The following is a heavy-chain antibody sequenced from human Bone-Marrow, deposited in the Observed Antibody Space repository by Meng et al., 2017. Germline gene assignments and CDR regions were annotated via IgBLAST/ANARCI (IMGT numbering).Heavy chain of an antibody. V-gene: IGHV5-51*01. Sequence: KVSCKGSGYSFTSYWIGWVRQMPGKGLEWMGIIYPGDSDTRYSPSFQGQVTISADKSISTAYLQWSSLKASDTAMYYCARHSWGQGIHPGDYWGQGKLVNVAS. D-gene: IGHD5-18*01. CDR2: IYPGDSDT. CDR1: GYSFTSYW. J-gene: IGHJ4*02. CDR3: ARHSWGQGIHPGDY.